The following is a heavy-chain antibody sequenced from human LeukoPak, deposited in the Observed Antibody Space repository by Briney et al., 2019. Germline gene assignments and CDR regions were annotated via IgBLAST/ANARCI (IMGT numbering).Heavy chain of an antibody. CDR1: GGSISSSSYY. J-gene: IGHJ4*02. Sequence: SETLSLTCTVSGGSISSSSYYWGWIRQPPGKGLEWIGSIYYSGGTYYNPSLKSRVTISVDTSKNQFSLKLSSVTAADTAVYYCARNDLGEIDYWGQGTLVTVSS. D-gene: IGHD3-10*01. V-gene: IGHV4-39*07. CDR2: IYYSGGT. CDR3: ARNDLGEIDY.